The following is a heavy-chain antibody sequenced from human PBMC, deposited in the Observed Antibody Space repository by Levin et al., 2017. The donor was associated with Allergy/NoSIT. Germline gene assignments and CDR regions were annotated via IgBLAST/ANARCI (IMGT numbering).Heavy chain of an antibody. D-gene: IGHD6-19*01. J-gene: IGHJ4*02. Sequence: GESLKISCAASGFSFSSYAMSWVRQAPGKGLEWVSAVSGSGGSTYYADSVKGRFTISRDNSKNTVFLQMNSLRAEDTAVYYCAKTRSGWYPDFDYWGQGTLVTVSP. CDR2: VSGSGGST. CDR3: AKTRSGWYPDFDY. CDR1: GFSFSSYA. V-gene: IGHV3-23*01.